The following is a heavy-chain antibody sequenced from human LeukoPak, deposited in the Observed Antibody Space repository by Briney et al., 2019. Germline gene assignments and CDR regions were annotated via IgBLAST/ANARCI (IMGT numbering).Heavy chain of an antibody. CDR1: GGTFSAYY. J-gene: IGHJ5*02. D-gene: IGHD2-2*01. CDR2: ISHSGST. V-gene: IGHV4-34*01. Sequence: NPSETPSLTCAVYGGTFSAYYWIWIRQPPGKGLEWIAEISHSGSTNYNPSLRSRATMSVDTSENQFSLKLRSVTAADTAVYYCARGRRCSGASCYPTKWFDRWGQGTLVTVSS. CDR3: ARGRRCSGASCYPTKWFDR.